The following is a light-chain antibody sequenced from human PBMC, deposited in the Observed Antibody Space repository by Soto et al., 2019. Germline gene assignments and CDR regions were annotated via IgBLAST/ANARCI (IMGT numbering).Light chain of an antibody. CDR1: SSDVGGYKY. CDR2: EDT. J-gene: IGLJ3*02. CDR3: SSYTSSNTWV. Sequence: QSALTQPASVSGSPGQAITISCTGTSSDVGGYKYVSWYQQHPGKAPKLMIYEDTDRPSGVSNRFSGSKSGNTASLTISGLQAEDEADYYCSSYTSSNTWVFGGGTKVTVL. V-gene: IGLV2-14*01.